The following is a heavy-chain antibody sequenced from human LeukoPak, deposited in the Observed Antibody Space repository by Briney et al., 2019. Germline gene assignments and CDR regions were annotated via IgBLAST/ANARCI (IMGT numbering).Heavy chain of an antibody. CDR3: ARSLFRHQVEPFDY. CDR2: IYYSGST. D-gene: IGHD1-1*01. Sequence: PSETLSLTCTVSGGSISSYYWSWIRQPPGKGLEWIGYIYYSGSTNYNPSLKSRVTISVDTSKNQFSLQLNSVTPEDTAVYYCARSLFRHQVEPFDYWGQGTLVTVSS. J-gene: IGHJ4*02. V-gene: IGHV4-59*12. CDR1: GGSISSYY.